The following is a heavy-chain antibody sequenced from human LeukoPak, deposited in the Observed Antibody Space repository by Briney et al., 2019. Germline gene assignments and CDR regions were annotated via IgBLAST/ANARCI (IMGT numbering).Heavy chain of an antibody. D-gene: IGHD2-2*01. Sequence: GASVKVSCKASGYTFTSYDINWVRQATGQGLEWMGWMNPNSGNTGYAQKFQGRVTMTRNTSISTAYMELSSLRSEDTAVYYCARAPSTRSWFDPWGQGTLVTVSS. CDR3: ARAPSTRSWFDP. CDR1: GYTFTSYD. J-gene: IGHJ5*02. V-gene: IGHV1-8*01. CDR2: MNPNSGNT.